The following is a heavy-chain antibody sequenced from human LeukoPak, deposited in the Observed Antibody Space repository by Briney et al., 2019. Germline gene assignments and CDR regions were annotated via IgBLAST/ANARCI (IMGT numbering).Heavy chain of an antibody. V-gene: IGHV5-51*01. D-gene: IGHD3-10*01. CDR3: ARGEYYYGSAKKGFDY. J-gene: IGHJ4*02. CDR2: IYPGDSDT. CDR1: GYSFTNNW. Sequence: GESLKISCKGSGYSFTNNWIGWVRQMPGKGLEWMGIIYPGDSDTRYSPSFQGQVTISADKSISTAYLQWSSLKASDTAMYYCARGEYYYGSAKKGFDYWGQGTLVTVSS.